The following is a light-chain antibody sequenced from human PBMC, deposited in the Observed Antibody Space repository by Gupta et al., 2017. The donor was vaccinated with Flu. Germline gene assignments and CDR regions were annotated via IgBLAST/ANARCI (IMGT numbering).Light chain of an antibody. CDR1: ESVSIF. J-gene: IGKJ1*01. CDR3: QQRGNWPPWT. V-gene: IGKV3-11*01. Sequence: EIVLTQSPATLSLSPGENATLSCRASESVSIFLAWYQQRPGQSPRLLIYDASNRATGIPARFSASGSGTDFTLTISSLEPEDFAVYYCQQRGNWPPWTFGQGTKVEIK. CDR2: DAS.